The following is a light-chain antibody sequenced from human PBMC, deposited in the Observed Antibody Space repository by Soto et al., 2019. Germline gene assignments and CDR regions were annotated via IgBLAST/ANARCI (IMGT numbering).Light chain of an antibody. CDR1: QSISTY. Sequence: DIPMTQFPSSLSASVGDKITITCRASQSISTYLNWYQQKPGKAPKLLIFAASSLQSGVPSRFSGSGSGTDFTLTISGLQPEEFSTYFCQQSYSISPYTFGQVTKLWIK. CDR2: AAS. J-gene: IGKJ2*01. CDR3: QQSYSISPYT. V-gene: IGKV1-39*01.